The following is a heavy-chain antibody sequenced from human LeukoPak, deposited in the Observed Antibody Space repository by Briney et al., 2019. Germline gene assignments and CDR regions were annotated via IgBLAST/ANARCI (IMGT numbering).Heavy chain of an antibody. CDR3: ARESGKFDY. J-gene: IGHJ4*02. CDR2: ISGDGVST. Sequence: GGSLRLSCVASGFAVGSNYMSWVRQAPGKGLEWVSLISGDGVSTFYADSVKGRFSISRDNSKNSLSLEMNSLRTEDTAMYYCARESGKFDYWGQGTLVAVSS. V-gene: IGHV3-43*02. CDR1: GFAVGSNY.